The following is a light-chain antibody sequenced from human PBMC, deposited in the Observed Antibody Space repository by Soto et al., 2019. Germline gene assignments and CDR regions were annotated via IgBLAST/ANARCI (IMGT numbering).Light chain of an antibody. Sequence: DIVMTQSPLSLPVTPGEPASISCRSSQSLLHSNGYNYLDWYLQKPGQSPELLIYLGSNRASGVPDRFSGSVSGTDFTLTISTVEAEDVGVYYCMQALQTPPTFGQGTRLEIK. CDR3: MQALQTPPT. V-gene: IGKV2-28*01. CDR1: QSLLHSNGYNY. J-gene: IGKJ5*01. CDR2: LGS.